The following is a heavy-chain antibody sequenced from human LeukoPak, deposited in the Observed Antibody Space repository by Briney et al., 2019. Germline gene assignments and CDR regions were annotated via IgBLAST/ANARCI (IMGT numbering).Heavy chain of an antibody. V-gene: IGHV3-48*01. CDR2: INTGSSTI. D-gene: IGHD6-6*01. CDR1: GFTFSPYT. J-gene: IGHJ3*01. CDR3: ARDPSVCAFDV. Sequence: PGGSLRLSCAASGFTFSPYTMHWFRQPPGKGLEWISYINTGSSTIYYADSVKGRFTISRDNAKKSVDLQLNSLRAEDTAVYYCARDPSVCAFDVWGQGTMVTVSS.